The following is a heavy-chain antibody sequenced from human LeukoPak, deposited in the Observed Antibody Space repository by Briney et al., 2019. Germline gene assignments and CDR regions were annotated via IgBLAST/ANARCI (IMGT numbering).Heavy chain of an antibody. CDR3: ARGGRRRYYYTSGSAFDP. D-gene: IGHD3-10*01. CDR1: GYTFTNYG. Sequence: GASVKVSCKASGYTFTNYGISWVRQAPGQGLEWMGWISAYNGNTHYAQNLQGRVTMTTDTSTSTAYMELKSLRSDDTAVYYCARGGRRRYYYTSGSAFDPWGQGTLVTVSS. V-gene: IGHV1-18*01. CDR2: ISAYNGNT. J-gene: IGHJ5*02.